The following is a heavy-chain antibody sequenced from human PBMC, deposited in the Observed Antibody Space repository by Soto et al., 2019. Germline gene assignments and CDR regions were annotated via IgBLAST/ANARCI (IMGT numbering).Heavy chain of an antibody. CDR2: TYYRSKWYN. D-gene: IGHD6-19*01. CDR1: GDSVSSNSAA. CDR3: ARGRFAYSSGWYWFDP. V-gene: IGHV6-1*01. Sequence: PSQTLSLTCAISGDSVSSNSAACNWIRQSPSRGLEWLGRTYYRSKWYNDYAVSVKSRITINPDTSKNQFSLQLNSVTPEDTAVYYCARGRFAYSSGWYWFDPWGQGTLVTV. J-gene: IGHJ5*02.